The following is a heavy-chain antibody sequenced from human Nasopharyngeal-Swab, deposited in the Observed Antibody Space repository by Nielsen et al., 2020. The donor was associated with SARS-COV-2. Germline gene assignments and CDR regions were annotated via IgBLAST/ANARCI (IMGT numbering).Heavy chain of an antibody. CDR2: THYRSKWYN. CDR3: AREGEYYDILTGYRVIFDY. D-gene: IGHD3-9*01. Sequence: SQTLSLTCAISGDSVSSNSAAWNWIRQSPSRGLEWLGRTHYRSKWYNDYAVSVKSRITINPDTSKNQFSLQLNSVTPEDTAVYYCAREGEYYDILTGYRVIFDYWGQGTLVTVSS. J-gene: IGHJ4*02. V-gene: IGHV6-1*01. CDR1: GDSVSSNSAA.